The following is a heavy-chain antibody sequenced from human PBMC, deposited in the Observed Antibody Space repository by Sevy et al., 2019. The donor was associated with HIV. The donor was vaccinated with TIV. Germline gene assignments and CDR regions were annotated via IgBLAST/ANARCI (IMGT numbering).Heavy chain of an antibody. J-gene: IGHJ3*02. Sequence: SETLSLTCTVSGGSISGYYWSWIRQPPGKGLECIGYIYHSGSTNYNPSLKSRVTMSVDTSKNQFSLNLRSVTAADTAVYYWAREMASTIGDVFDIWGQGTMVTVSS. CDR2: IYHSGST. CDR3: AREMASTIGDVFDI. D-gene: IGHD3-3*01. CDR1: GGSISGYY. V-gene: IGHV4-59*08.